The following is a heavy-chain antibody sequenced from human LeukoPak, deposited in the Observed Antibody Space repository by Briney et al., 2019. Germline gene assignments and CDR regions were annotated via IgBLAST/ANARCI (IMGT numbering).Heavy chain of an antibody. D-gene: IGHD2-2*01. CDR2: IYPGDSET. CDR1: GSSFTSYW. J-gene: IGHJ6*02. V-gene: IGHV5-51*01. CDR3: SRGALGVVVPTASYLMDG. Sequence: GESLQISCKGSGSSFTSYWINWVRQLPGKGLEWMGIIYPGDSETRYSPSFQGQVTFSADKSTSTAYLQCSSLKAPHTALCCRSRGALGVVVPTASYLMDGLGQGTTVTVSS.